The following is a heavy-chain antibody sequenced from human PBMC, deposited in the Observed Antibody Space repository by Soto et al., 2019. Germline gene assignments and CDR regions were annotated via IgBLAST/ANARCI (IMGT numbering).Heavy chain of an antibody. CDR1: GATFTANY. J-gene: IGHJ4*01. D-gene: IGHD1-26*01. Sequence: GAPVKASCKASGATFTANYIHWVRQAPGQGFEWMGWINPKSGGTNYPQKFQGRVTMTRDTSLSTVDMTLTMLPSDDTPVHYCAGDLGNGGGSAGFGNWDQGTLVAVSS. CDR2: INPKSGGT. V-gene: IGHV1-2*02. CDR3: AGDLGNGGGSAGFGN.